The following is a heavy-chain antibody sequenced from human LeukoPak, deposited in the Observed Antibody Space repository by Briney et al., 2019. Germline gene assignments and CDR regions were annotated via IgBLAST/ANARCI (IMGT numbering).Heavy chain of an antibody. CDR3: ARASRPWGGSRRDFDY. V-gene: IGHV1-18*01. CDR1: GYTFTSYG. CDR2: ISAYNGNT. D-gene: IGHD2-2*01. J-gene: IGHJ4*02. Sequence: RASVKVSCMASGYTFTSYGISWVRQAPGQGLEWMGWISAYNGNTNYAQKLQGRVTMTTDTSTSTAYMELRSLRSDDTAVYYCARASRPWGGSRRDFDYWGQGTLVTVSS.